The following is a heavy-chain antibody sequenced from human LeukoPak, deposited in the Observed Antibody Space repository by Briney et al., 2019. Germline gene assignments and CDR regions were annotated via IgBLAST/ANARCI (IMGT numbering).Heavy chain of an antibody. CDR1: GFNFASNW. Sequence: SGGSLRLSCAASGFNFASNWMHWVRQTPGKGLVWVSRINSGGSGTSYADSVEGRFTISRDNAKNTLYLQMNSLRAEDTAVYYCARDLAPYYYDSSGENWFDPWGQGTLVTVSS. J-gene: IGHJ5*02. CDR2: INSGGSGT. CDR3: ARDLAPYYYDSSGENWFDP. D-gene: IGHD3-22*01. V-gene: IGHV3-74*01.